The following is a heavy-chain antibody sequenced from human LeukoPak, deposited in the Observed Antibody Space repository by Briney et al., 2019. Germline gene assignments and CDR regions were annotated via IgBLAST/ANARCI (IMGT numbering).Heavy chain of an antibody. CDR1: TFTLSTYG. CDR3: AKGQYGGHSLIEY. V-gene: IGHV3-23*01. Sequence: PGGSLRLSCAASTFTLSTYGMSWVRQAPGKGLEWVSAIGGSSGSTHYADSVKGRFTISRGDSKNTLYLHMNSLRAEDTAIYYCAKGQYGGHSLIEYWGQGTLVTVSS. CDR2: IGGSSGST. J-gene: IGHJ4*02. D-gene: IGHD4-23*01.